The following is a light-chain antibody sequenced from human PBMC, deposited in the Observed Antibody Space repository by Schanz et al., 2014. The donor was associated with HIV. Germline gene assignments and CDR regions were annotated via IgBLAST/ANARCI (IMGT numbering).Light chain of an antibody. V-gene: IGKV3-15*01. CDR2: GAS. Sequence: EIVLTQSPATLSLSPGERATLSCRASQSVSTYLAWYQQKPGQAPRLLVYGASTRATDFPARFSGSGSGTYFTLTISNLHSEDSTIYFYQHYSNSPFTFGQAPRLQIK. CDR3: QHYSNSPFT. CDR1: QSVSTY. J-gene: IGKJ5*01.